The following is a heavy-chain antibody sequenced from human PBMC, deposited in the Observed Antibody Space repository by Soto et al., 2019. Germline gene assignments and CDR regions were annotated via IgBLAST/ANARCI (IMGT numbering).Heavy chain of an antibody. D-gene: IGHD3-10*01. CDR1: GYTFTSYY. Sequence: ASVKVSCKASGYTFTSYYMHWVRQAPGQGLEWMGIINPSGGSTSYAQKFQGRVTMTRDTSTSTVYMELSSLRSEDTAVYYCARDGPSYDYVLLTADFDYWGQGTLVTVSS. J-gene: IGHJ4*02. CDR2: INPSGGST. V-gene: IGHV1-46*01. CDR3: ARDGPSYDYVLLTADFDY.